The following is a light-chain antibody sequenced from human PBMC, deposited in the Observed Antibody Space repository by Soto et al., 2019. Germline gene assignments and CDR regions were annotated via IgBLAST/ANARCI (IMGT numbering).Light chain of an antibody. J-gene: IGKJ3*01. Sequence: DIQMTQSPSSLSASVGDRVTITCRASQTIIRYLNWYQQKPGRAPNLLIYAASSLHTGVPSRFSASGSGTEFTLTISSLQTEDSANYYCQQSYSTLFTFGPGTRV. V-gene: IGKV1-39*01. CDR1: QTIIRY. CDR2: AAS. CDR3: QQSYSTLFT.